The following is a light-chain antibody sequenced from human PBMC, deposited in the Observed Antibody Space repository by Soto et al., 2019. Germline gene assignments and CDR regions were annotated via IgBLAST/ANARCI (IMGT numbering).Light chain of an antibody. CDR2: GAS. CDR1: QSVSSN. Sequence: EIVITQSPATLSVSPREKTTLPCRASQSVSSNLAWYQQKPGQAPRLLIYGASTRATGIPARFSGSGSGTEFTLTISSLQSEDFAVYYCKQYNNWPRTFGQGTKVDIK. V-gene: IGKV3-15*01. J-gene: IGKJ1*01. CDR3: KQYNNWPRT.